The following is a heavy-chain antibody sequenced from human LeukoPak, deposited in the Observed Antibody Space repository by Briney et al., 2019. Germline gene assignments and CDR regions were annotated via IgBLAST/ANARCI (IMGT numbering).Heavy chain of an antibody. CDR2: MNPNSGNT. CDR1: GYTFTSYD. CDR3: ARGARRVVRGVISYYFDY. D-gene: IGHD3-10*01. Sequence: ASVKVSCKASGYTFTSYDINWVRQATGQGLEWMGWMNPNSGNTGYAQKFQGRVTMTRNTSISIAYMELSSLRSEDTAVYYCARGARRVVRGVISYYFDYWGQGTLVTVSS. V-gene: IGHV1-8*01. J-gene: IGHJ4*02.